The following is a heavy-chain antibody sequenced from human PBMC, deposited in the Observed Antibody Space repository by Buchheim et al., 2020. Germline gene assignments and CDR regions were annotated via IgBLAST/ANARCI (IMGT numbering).Heavy chain of an antibody. CDR1: GYTFTSYY. Sequence: QVQLVQSGAEVKKPGASVKVSCKASGYTFTSYYMHWVRQAPGQGLEWMGIINPSGGSTSYAQKFQGRVTMTRDTSTSTVVMELSSLRSEDTAVYYCARDTPTVVYYYYGMDVWGQGTT. D-gene: IGHD4-23*01. CDR3: ARDTPTVVYYYYGMDV. CDR2: INPSGGST. J-gene: IGHJ6*02. V-gene: IGHV1-46*01.